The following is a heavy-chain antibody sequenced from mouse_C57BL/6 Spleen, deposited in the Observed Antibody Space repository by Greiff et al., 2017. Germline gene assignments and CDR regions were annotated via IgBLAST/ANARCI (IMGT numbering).Heavy chain of an antibody. V-gene: IGHV1-47*01. Sequence: VQLVESGAELVQPGASVKMSCKASGYTFTTYPIEWMKQNHGKSLEWIGNFHPYNDDTKYNEKFKGKATLTVEESSSTVYLELSRLTSDDAAVYYCAAGDYDEGFAYWGQGTLVTVSA. CDR1: GYTFTTYP. D-gene: IGHD2-4*01. J-gene: IGHJ3*01. CDR2: FHPYNDDT. CDR3: AAGDYDEGFAY.